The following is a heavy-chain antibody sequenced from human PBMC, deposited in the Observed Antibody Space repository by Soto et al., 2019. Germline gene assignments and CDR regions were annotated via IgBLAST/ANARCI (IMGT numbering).Heavy chain of an antibody. CDR3: ARSLYCSSTSCYRYYYYYGMDV. CDR1: GGTFSSYA. CDR2: IIPIFGTA. D-gene: IGHD2-2*01. V-gene: IGHV1-69*13. Sequence: ASVKVSCKASGGTFSSYAISWVRQAPGQGLEWMGGIIPIFGTANYAQKFQGRVTITADESTSTAYMELGSLRSEDTAVYYCARSLYCSSTSCYRYYYYYGMDVWGQGTTVTVSS. J-gene: IGHJ6*02.